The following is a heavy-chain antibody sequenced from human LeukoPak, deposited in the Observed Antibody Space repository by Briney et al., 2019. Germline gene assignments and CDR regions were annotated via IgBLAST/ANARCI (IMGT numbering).Heavy chain of an antibody. J-gene: IGHJ4*02. CDR3: ARQLGYCSSTSCYADKVDY. CDR2: IYYSGST. CDR1: GGSLSTSHY. V-gene: IGHV4-39*01. Sequence: SETLSLTCTVSGGSLSTSHYWIWIRQPPGKGREWIGSIYYSGSTYYNPSLKSRVTISVDTSKNQFSLKLSSVTAADTAVYYCARQLGYCSSTSCYADKVDYWGQGTLVTVSS. D-gene: IGHD2-2*01.